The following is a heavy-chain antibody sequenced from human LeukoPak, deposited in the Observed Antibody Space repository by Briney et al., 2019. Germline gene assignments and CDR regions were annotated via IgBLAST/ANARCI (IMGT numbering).Heavy chain of an antibody. J-gene: IGHJ4*02. D-gene: IGHD3-10*01. CDR2: IYYTGKT. CDR3: ARSQNYYGSGDY. CDR1: GDSVSNGNYY. Sequence: PSETLSLTCTVSGDSVSNGNYYWSWLRQPPGKALEWIGYIYYTGKTYYNSSLEGRVTILVDTSRNHFSVKLSSVTAADTAVYYCARSQNYYGSGDYWSQGTLVTVSS. V-gene: IGHV4-61*03.